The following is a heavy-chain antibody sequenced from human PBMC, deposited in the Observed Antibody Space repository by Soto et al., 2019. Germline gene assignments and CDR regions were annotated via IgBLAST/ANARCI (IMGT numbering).Heavy chain of an antibody. J-gene: IGHJ4*02. CDR3: ARRACTNGVCYYSY. CDR1: GYSFTSYW. Sequence: GESLKISCKGSGYSFTSYWIGGVRQVPGKGLEWMGIIYPGDSDTRYSPSFQGQVTISADKSISTAYLQWSSLKASDTAMYYCARRACTNGVCYYSYWGQGTLVTVSS. V-gene: IGHV5-51*01. CDR2: IYPGDSDT. D-gene: IGHD2-8*01.